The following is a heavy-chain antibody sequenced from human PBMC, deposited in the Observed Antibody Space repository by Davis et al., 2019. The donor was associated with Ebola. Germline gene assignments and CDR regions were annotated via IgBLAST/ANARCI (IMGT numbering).Heavy chain of an antibody. J-gene: IGHJ5*02. D-gene: IGHD3-10*01. Sequence: PSETLSLTCIVSGGSVSSGSHHWMWIRQPPGKGLEWIGHTYPNEITRYDPSLKNRATIAIDTSRNQVSLRLTPVTAADTATYFCASLMGGGSGRGPWGQGRLVIVSS. CDR3: ASLMGGGSGRGP. CDR2: TYPNEIT. V-gene: IGHV4-61*01. CDR1: GGSVSSGSHH.